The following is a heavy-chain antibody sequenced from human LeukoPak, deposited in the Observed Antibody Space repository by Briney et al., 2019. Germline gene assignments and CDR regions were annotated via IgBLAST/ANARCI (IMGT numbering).Heavy chain of an antibody. D-gene: IGHD6-13*01. J-gene: IGHJ6*03. Sequence: ASVKVSCKASGYTFTGYYMHWVRQAPGQGLEWMGWINPNSGGTDYAQKFQGRVTMTRDTSISTAYMELSRLRSDDTAVYYCARAYSSSWYFGGYYMDVWGKGTTVTVSS. V-gene: IGHV1-2*02. CDR1: GYTFTGYY. CDR2: INPNSGGT. CDR3: ARAYSSSWYFGGYYMDV.